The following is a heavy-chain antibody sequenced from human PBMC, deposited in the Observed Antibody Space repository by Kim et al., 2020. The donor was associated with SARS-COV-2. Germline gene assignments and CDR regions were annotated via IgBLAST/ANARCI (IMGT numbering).Heavy chain of an antibody. D-gene: IGHD3-9*01. CDR1: GDSIRRDY. CDR2: IYNGGST. CDR3: ARGPDAGRYDAFNI. Sequence: SETLSLTCSVSGDSIRRDYWSWIRQSPGQGLEWIGYIYNGGSTDHKPSLRSRVTISADTSSNQLSLKLRSVTAADTAVYFCARGPDAGRYDAFNIWGLGTKVTVSS. V-gene: IGHV4-59*13. J-gene: IGHJ3*02.